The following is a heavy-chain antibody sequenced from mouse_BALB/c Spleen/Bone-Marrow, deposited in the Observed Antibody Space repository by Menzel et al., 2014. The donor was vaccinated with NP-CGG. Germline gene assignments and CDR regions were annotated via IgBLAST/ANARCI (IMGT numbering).Heavy chain of an antibody. Sequence: VQLQQSGAELMKPGASVKISCKATGYTFSSYWIEWVKQRPGHGLEWIGEILPGSGSTNYNEKFKGKATFTADTSSNTAYMQLGSLTSEDSAVYYCARGIDSYAKDYWGQGTSVTVSS. CDR3: ARGIDSYAKDY. V-gene: IGHV1-9*01. J-gene: IGHJ4*01. CDR1: GYTFSSYW. CDR2: ILPGSGST.